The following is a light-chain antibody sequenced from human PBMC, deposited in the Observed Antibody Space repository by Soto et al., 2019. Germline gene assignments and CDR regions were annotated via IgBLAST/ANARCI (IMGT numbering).Light chain of an antibody. V-gene: IGKV1-17*01. CDR3: QQLHDYPIT. CDR1: QGIRND. CDR2: AAS. Sequence: DIQMTQSPSSLPASVGDRVTITCRASQGIRNDLGWYQQKPGKAPKRMIYAASSLQSGVPSRFRGSGSGTEFTLTISSLKPEDFETYYCQQLHDYPITFGQGTRLEIK. J-gene: IGKJ5*01.